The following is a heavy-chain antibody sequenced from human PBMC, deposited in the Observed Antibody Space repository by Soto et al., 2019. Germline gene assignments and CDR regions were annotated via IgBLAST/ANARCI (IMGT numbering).Heavy chain of an antibody. CDR2: IKQDGSER. Sequence: EVQMVESGGGLVQPGGSLRLSCAASGFTFSSYYMMWVRQAPGKGLEWVANIKQDGSERHYVDSVKGRFTISRDNAKNSLYLQMNSLRVEDTADYYCANRHLNWGQGTLVTVSS. CDR1: GFTFSSYY. J-gene: IGHJ4*02. V-gene: IGHV3-7*01. CDR3: ANRHLN.